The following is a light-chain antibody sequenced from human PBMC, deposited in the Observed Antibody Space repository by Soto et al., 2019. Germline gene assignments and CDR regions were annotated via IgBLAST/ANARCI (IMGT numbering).Light chain of an antibody. CDR1: QSVSSN. CDR2: GAS. CDR3: QHYNNLWG. J-gene: IGKJ4*01. Sequence: EIVMTQSPATLSVSPGERVTLSCRASQSVSSNLAWYQQKPGQVPRVLIYGASTRAIGIPDRFSGSGSGTEFTLTISNLQSEDFADYYRQHYNNLWGFGGGTKVEIK. V-gene: IGKV3-15*01.